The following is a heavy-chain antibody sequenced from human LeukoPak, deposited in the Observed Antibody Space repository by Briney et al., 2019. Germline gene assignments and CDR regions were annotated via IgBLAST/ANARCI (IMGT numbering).Heavy chain of an antibody. D-gene: IGHD2-2*02. V-gene: IGHV1-69*04. CDR1: GGIFSSYT. Sequence: SVKVSCKASGGIFSSYTISWVRQAPGQGLEWMGRIIPILGIANYAQKFQGRVTITADKSTSTAYMELSSLRSEDTAVYYCARDHCSSTSCYIKVWFDPRGQGTLVTVSS. J-gene: IGHJ5*02. CDR2: IIPILGIA. CDR3: ARDHCSSTSCYIKVWFDP.